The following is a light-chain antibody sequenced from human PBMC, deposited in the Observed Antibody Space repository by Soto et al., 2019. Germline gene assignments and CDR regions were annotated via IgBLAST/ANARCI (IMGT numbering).Light chain of an antibody. V-gene: IGKV3-11*01. CDR2: DAS. Sequence: EIVLTQSPATLSLSPGERATLSCRASQTVDSYLAWYQQKPGQAPKVLIYDASNRATGVPARFSGSGSGTDFTLTISRLEPEDFAVYYCQQRCNWPPVTFGGGTKVDIK. CDR3: QQRCNWPPVT. J-gene: IGKJ4*01. CDR1: QTVDSY.